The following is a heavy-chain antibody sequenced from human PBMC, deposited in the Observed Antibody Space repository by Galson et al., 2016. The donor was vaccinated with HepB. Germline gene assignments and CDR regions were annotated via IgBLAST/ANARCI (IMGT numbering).Heavy chain of an antibody. CDR3: ARQQVGNNWFDP. J-gene: IGHJ5*02. CDR2: MYYSGRT. Sequence: SETLSLTCAVSGDSVSGTNYWSWVRQSPGTGLEWIGCMYYSGRTDYSPSLKRRVTMSADTSKNQFSLRLSSVTAADTAVYYCARQQVGNNWFDPWGQGTLVTVSS. V-gene: IGHV4-61*01. CDR1: GDSVSGTNY.